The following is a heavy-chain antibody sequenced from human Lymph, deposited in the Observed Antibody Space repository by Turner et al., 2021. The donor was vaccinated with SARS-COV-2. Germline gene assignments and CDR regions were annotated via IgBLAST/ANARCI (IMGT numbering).Heavy chain of an antibody. J-gene: IGHJ6*02. V-gene: IGHV1-2*02. D-gene: IGHD3-3*01. CDR3: AREVERYNDFWSGYSGGYGMDV. Sequence: QVQLVQSGAEVKKPGASVKVCCKASGYTFTGSYMHWVRQAPGQGLEWMGWINPNSGGTNYAQKFQGRVTMTRDTSISAAYMERSRLRSDDTAVYYCAREVERYNDFWSGYSGGYGMDVWGQGTTVTVSS. CDR1: GYTFTGSY. CDR2: INPNSGGT.